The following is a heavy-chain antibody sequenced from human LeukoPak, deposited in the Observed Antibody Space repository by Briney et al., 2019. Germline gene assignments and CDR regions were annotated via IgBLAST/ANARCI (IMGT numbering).Heavy chain of an antibody. CDR1: GFTFSSYA. V-gene: IGHV3-23*01. Sequence: PGGSLRHSCAASGFTFSSYAMSWVRQAPGKGLEWVSTISGSGGSTYYADSVKGRFTISRDNSKNTVYLQMNSLRADDTAVDDSAKDRSCSKDGYDGDMDFWGQGTLVTVSS. J-gene: IGHJ4*02. D-gene: IGHD2-2*01. CDR3: AKDRSCSKDGYDGDMDF. CDR2: ISGSGGST.